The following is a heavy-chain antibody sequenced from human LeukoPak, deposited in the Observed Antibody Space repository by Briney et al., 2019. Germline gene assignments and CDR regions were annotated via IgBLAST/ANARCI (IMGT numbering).Heavy chain of an antibody. V-gene: IGHV3-64*01. CDR1: GFTFSNYD. J-gene: IGHJ4*02. CDR3: ARDSYYYDS. D-gene: IGHD3-22*01. CDR2: IRSNGGNT. Sequence: GGSLRLSCAASGFTFSNYDMHWVRQTPGKGLEYVSAIRSNGGNTYYANFVKGRFIISRDSSKNTLYLQMGSVRVEDMAVYYCARDSYYYDSWGQGTLVTVSS.